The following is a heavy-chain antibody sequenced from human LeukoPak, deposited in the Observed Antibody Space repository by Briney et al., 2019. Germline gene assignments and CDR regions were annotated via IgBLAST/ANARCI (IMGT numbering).Heavy chain of an antibody. CDR2: IYTSGST. J-gene: IGHJ3*02. Sequence: KPSETLSLTCTVSGGSISSYYWSWIRQPAGKGLEWIGRIYTSGSTNYNPSLKSRVTMSVDTSKNQFSLKLSSVTAADTAVYYCARDLCTNGVCYDAFDIWGQGTMVNVSS. CDR3: ARDLCTNGVCYDAFDI. CDR1: GGSISSYY. D-gene: IGHD2-8*01. V-gene: IGHV4-4*07.